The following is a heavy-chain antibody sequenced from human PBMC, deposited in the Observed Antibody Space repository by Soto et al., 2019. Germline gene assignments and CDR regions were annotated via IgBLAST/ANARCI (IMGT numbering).Heavy chain of an antibody. J-gene: IGHJ5*02. D-gene: IGHD1-1*01. V-gene: IGHV4-59*01. CDR3: ARAGWNARFDT. CDR2: IYYSGST. CDR1: GGSISSYY. Sequence: SETLSLTCTVSGGSISSYYWSWIRQPPGKGLEWIGYIYYSGSTNYNPSLKSRVTISVDTSKNQFSLKLSSVTAADTDVNYCARAGWNARFDTWGQGTLVTVSS.